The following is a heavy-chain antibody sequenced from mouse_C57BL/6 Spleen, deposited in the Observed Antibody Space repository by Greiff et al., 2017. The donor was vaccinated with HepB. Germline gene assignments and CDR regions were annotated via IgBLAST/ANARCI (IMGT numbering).Heavy chain of an antibody. CDR2: ISSGGDYI. V-gene: IGHV5-9-1*02. Sequence: EVKLMESGEGLVKPGGSLKLSCAASGFTFSSYAMSWVRQTPEKRLEWVAYISSGGDYIYYADTVKGRFTISRDNARNTLYLQMSSLKSEDTAMYYCTRRGFDGNYPYYYAMDYWGQGTSVTVSS. CDR3: TRRGFDGNYPYYYAMDY. J-gene: IGHJ4*01. CDR1: GFTFSSYA. D-gene: IGHD2-1*01.